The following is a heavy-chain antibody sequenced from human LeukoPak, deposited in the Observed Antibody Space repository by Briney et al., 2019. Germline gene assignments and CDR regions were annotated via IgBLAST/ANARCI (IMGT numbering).Heavy chain of an antibody. D-gene: IGHD3-10*02. CDR3: TRENYVPDS. J-gene: IGHJ4*02. V-gene: IGHV3-7*03. CDR2: ISDGGSAT. Sequence: PGGSLRLSCAASGFTFSSSAMSWVRQTPGKGLEWVASISDGGSATYYVDSVRGRFTISRDDAKNSLFLQMNGLRADDTAVYYCTRENYVPDSWGQGTLVTVSS. CDR1: GFTFSSSA.